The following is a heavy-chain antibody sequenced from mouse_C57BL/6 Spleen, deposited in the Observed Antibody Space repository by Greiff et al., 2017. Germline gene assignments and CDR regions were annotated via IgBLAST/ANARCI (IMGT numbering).Heavy chain of an antibody. CDR2: IHPNSGST. CDR3: AREGDYGGAWFAY. Sequence: VQLQQPGAELVKPGASVKLSCKASGYTFTSYWMHWVKQRPGQGLEWIGMIHPNSGSTNYNEKFKSKATLTVDKSSSTAYMQLSSLTSEDSAVYDCAREGDYGGAWFAYWGQGTLVTVSA. V-gene: IGHV1-64*01. J-gene: IGHJ3*01. D-gene: IGHD2-4*01. CDR1: GYTFTSYW.